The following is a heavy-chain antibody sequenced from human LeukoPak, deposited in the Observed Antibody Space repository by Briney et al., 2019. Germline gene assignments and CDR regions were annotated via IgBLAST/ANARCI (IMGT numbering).Heavy chain of an antibody. J-gene: IGHJ3*02. CDR1: GFTFSRYS. V-gene: IGHV3-21*01. CDR3: ARLPQGPDPVAFDI. Sequence: GGSLRLSCAASGFTFSRYSMNWVRQAPGKGLEWVSSIGSSSSYIYYADSVKGRFTISRDNARDSLYLQMNSLRAEDTAVYYCARLPQGPDPVAFDIWGQGTMVTVSS. D-gene: IGHD1-14*01. CDR2: IGSSSSYI.